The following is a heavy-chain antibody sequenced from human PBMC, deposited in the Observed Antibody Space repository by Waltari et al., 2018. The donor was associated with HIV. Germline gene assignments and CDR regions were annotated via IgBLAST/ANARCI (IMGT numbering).Heavy chain of an antibody. J-gene: IGHJ6*02. CDR3: TKDPRDTDGMDV. D-gene: IGHD2-2*02. Sequence: EVQLLESGGGLVQPGGSLRLSCAASGFAFSRCAMTWVRQAPGKGVEGVSSMNCSGGRTDYGDSVKGRFSSSRDNSKNTLYLEMKSLRAEDTAIYYCTKDPRDTDGMDVWGQGTAVTVSS. CDR1: GFAFSRCA. CDR2: MNCSGGRT. V-gene: IGHV3-23*01.